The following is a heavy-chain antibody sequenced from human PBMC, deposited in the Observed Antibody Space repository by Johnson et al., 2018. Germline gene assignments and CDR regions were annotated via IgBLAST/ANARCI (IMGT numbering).Heavy chain of an antibody. CDR3: SGDFYDSSGYFDAFDI. V-gene: IGHV3-74*01. D-gene: IGHD3-22*01. Sequence: VQLVESGGGLVQPGGSLRLSCAASGFSFSTYWMHWVRQGPGKGLVWVSRLNSDGSSTRYADSVKGRFTISRDKAKNSLYLQMNSLRDEATAVYYCSGDFYDSSGYFDAFDIWGQGTVVTVSS. CDR1: GFSFSTYW. J-gene: IGHJ3*02. CDR2: LNSDGSST.